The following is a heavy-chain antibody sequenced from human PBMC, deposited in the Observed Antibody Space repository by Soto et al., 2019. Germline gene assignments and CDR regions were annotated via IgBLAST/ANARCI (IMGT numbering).Heavy chain of an antibody. V-gene: IGHV3-15*01. CDR3: TTEKSSDYVWGSYRWGARTSPFDY. CDR1: GFTFSNAW. D-gene: IGHD3-16*02. Sequence: EVQLVESGGGLVKPGGSLRLSCAASGFTFSNAWMSWVRQAPGKGLEWVGRIKSKTDGGTTDYAAPVKGSFTISRDDSKNTLYLQMNSLKTEDTAVYYCTTEKSSDYVWGSYRWGARTSPFDYWGQGTLVTVSS. J-gene: IGHJ4*02. CDR2: IKSKTDGGTT.